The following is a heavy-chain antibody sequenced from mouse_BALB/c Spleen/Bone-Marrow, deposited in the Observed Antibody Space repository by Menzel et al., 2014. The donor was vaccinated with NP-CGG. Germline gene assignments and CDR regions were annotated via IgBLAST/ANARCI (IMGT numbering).Heavy chain of an antibody. CDR2: INPDSSTI. J-gene: IGHJ2*01. V-gene: IGHV4-1*02. CDR3: ARLGHYGYFDY. Sequence: DVKLQESGGGLVQPGGSLKLSCAASGFDFSRYWMSWVRQAPGKGLEWIGEINPDSSTINYTPSLKDKFIISRDNAKNTLYLQMSKVRSEDTALYYCARLGHYGYFDYWGQGTTLTVSS. CDR1: GFDFSRYW. D-gene: IGHD2-1*01.